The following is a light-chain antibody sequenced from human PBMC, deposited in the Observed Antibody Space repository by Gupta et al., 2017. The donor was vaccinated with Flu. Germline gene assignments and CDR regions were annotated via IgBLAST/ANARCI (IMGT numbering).Light chain of an antibody. Sequence: QAVLTQPPSTSGTPGQRVSISCSGSTSNIETNNVNWYQQFPGTAPKLLIYKNNQRPSGVPDRLAGSKSGTSASLAISGLRPADEADYYCAVWDDRLRGKVFGGGTKLTVL. CDR1: TSNIETNN. J-gene: IGLJ2*01. CDR3: AVWDDRLRGKV. CDR2: KNN. V-gene: IGLV1-47*01.